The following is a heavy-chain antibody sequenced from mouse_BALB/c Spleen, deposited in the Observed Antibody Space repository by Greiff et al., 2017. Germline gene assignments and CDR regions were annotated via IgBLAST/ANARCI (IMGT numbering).Heavy chain of an antibody. J-gene: IGHJ4*01. CDR1: GYTFTSYY. V-gene: IGHV1S81*02. CDR3: TRGDYDFYAMDY. CDR2: INPSNGGT. Sequence: QVQLKQSGAELVKPGASVKLSCKASGYTFTSYYMYWVKQRPGQGLEWIGGINPSNGGTNFNEKFKSKATLTVDKSSSTAYMQLSSLTSEDSAVYYCTRGDYDFYAMDYWGQGTSVTVSS. D-gene: IGHD2-4*01.